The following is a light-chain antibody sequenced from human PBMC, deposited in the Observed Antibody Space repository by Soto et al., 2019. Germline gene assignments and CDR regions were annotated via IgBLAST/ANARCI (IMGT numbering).Light chain of an antibody. CDR3: QQRNDWQVT. J-gene: IGKJ5*01. Sequence: EIVLTQSPVTLSLSPGERATLSCRASQSVDNYLAWYQQKPGQAPRLLIYDVSNRATGIPARFSGSGSGTDFTLTISSLEPGDFAVYYCQQRNDWQVTFGQGTRLEMK. CDR2: DVS. V-gene: IGKV3-11*01. CDR1: QSVDNY.